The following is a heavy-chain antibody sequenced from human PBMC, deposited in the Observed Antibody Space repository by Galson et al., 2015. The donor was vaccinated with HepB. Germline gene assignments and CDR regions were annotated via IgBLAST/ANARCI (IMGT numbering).Heavy chain of an antibody. V-gene: IGHV3-23*01. CDR2: ISGSGGST. CDR1: GFTFNSYA. CDR3: AKDLGYLEWLFFYSSYFYGMDV. D-gene: IGHD3-3*01. J-gene: IGHJ6*02. Sequence: SLRLSCAASGFTFNSYAMSWVRQAPGKGLEWVAAISGSGGSTYYADSVKGRFTISRDNSMNTLDLQMNSLRADDTAVYYCAKDLGYLEWLFFYSSYFYGMDVWGQGTTDTVSS.